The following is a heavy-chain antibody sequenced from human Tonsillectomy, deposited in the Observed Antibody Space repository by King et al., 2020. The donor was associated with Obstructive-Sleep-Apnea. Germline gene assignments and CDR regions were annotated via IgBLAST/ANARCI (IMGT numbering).Heavy chain of an antibody. CDR3: AREEGEMATITFDY. J-gene: IGHJ4*02. Sequence: VQLVESGGGLVKPGGSLRLSCAASGFTFSSYSMNWVRQAPGKGLEWVSSISSSSSYIYYADSVKGRFTISRDNAKNSLYLQMNSLRAEDTAVYYCAREEGEMATITFDYWGQGTLVTVSS. D-gene: IGHD5-24*01. CDR1: GFTFSSYS. V-gene: IGHV3-21*01. CDR2: ISSSSSYI.